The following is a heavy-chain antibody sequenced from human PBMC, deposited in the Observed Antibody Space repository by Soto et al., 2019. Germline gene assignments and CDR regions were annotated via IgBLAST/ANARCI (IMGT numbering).Heavy chain of an antibody. D-gene: IGHD6-13*01. V-gene: IGHV4-30-4*01. CDR1: GGSSSSGDYY. J-gene: IGHJ5*02. CDR2: IYYSGST. Sequence: SETLSLTCTVSGGSSSSGDYYWSWIRQPPGKGLEWIGYIYYSGSTYYNPSLKSRVTISVDTSKNQFSLKLSSVTAADTAVYYCARERPDGSRLDPWGQGTLVTVSS. CDR3: ARERPDGSRLDP.